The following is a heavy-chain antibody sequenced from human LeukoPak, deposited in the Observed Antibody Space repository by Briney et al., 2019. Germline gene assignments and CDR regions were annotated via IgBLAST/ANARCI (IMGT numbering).Heavy chain of an antibody. V-gene: IGHV3-9*01. J-gene: IGHJ4*02. D-gene: IGHD3-10*01. CDR1: GFTFDDYA. CDR3: AARYYYGSVNDPQYDY. CDR2: ISWNSGSI. Sequence: GRSLRLSCAASGFTFDDYAMHWVRQAPGKGLEWVSGISWNSGSIGYADSVKGRFTIPRDNAKNSLYLQMNSLRAEDTALYYCAARYYYGSVNDPQYDYWGQGTLVTVSS.